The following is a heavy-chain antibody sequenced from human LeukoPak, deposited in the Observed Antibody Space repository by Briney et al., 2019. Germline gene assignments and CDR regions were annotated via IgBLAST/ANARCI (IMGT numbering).Heavy chain of an antibody. J-gene: IGHJ5*02. V-gene: IGHV4-61*09. CDR2: IYTSGST. CDR3: ARGVWFDP. Sequence: SETLSLTCTVSGGSISSGSYHWIWIRQPAGKGLEWIGHIYTSGSTNYNPSLRSRVTISVDTSKNQFSLNLSSVTAADTAVYYCARGVWFDPWGQGTLVTVSS. CDR1: GGSISSGSYH.